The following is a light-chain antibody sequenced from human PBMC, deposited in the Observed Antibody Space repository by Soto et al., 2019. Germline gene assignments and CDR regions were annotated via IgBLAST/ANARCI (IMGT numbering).Light chain of an antibody. Sequence: QSALTQPPSASGSPGQSVTISCTGSSSDVGGYKYVSWYQQHPGKAPKLMIFEVNKRPSGVPDRFSGSKPGNTASLTVSLLQAEYEADYYCSSYTGINNLGVFGTGTKVTVL. V-gene: IGLV2-8*01. J-gene: IGLJ1*01. CDR1: SSDVGGYKY. CDR2: EVN. CDR3: SSYTGINNLGV.